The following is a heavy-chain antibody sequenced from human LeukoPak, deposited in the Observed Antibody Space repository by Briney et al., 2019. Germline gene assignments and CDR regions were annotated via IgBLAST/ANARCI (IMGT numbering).Heavy chain of an antibody. CDR3: AKAHFVHFLDF. J-gene: IGHJ4*02. CDR2: ISGSAGST. D-gene: IGHD2/OR15-2a*01. Sequence: GGSLRLSCAASGFTFSSYAMSWVRQAPGKGLEWVSGISGSAGSTHYGDSVMGRFTISRDNSKNTLYLQMNSLRADDTAVYYCAKAHFVHFLDFWGQGSLVTVSS. CDR1: GFTFSSYA. V-gene: IGHV3-23*01.